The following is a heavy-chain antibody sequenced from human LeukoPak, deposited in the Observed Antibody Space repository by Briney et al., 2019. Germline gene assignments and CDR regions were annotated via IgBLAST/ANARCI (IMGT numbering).Heavy chain of an antibody. CDR2: ISSSSSYI. J-gene: IGHJ6*02. Sequence: TGGSLRLSCAASGFTFSSYSMNWVRQAPGKGLEWVSSISSSSSYIYYADSVKGRFTISRDNAKNSLYLQMNSLRAEDTAVYYCARDSSSSHYYYYGMDVWGQGTTATVSS. D-gene: IGHD6-6*01. CDR3: ARDSSSSHYYYYGMDV. V-gene: IGHV3-21*01. CDR1: GFTFSSYS.